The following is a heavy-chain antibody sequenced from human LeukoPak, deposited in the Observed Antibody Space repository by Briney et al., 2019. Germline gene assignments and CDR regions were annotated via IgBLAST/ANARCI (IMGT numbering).Heavy chain of an antibody. V-gene: IGHV4-34*01. CDR1: DDSISDYY. D-gene: IGHD6-13*01. CDR2: IYHSGST. J-gene: IGHJ4*02. Sequence: SETLSLTCTVSDDSISDYYRGWIRQPPGKGLEWIGEIYHSGSTNYNPSLKSRVTISVDKSKNQFSLKLSSVTAADTAVYYCARGGVPGTFDYWGQGTLVTVSS. CDR3: ARGGVPGTFDY.